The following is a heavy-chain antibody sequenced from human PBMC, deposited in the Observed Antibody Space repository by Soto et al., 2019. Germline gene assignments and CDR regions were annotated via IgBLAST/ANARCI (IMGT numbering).Heavy chain of an antibody. Sequence: QVQVVESGGGLVKPGGSLRLSCAASGFTFSDYYMSWIRQAPGKGLEWVSYISSSSSYTNYADSVKGRFTISRDNAKNSLYLQMNSLRAEDTAVYYCARGSGSSGWYDYYYYGMDVWGQGTTVTVSS. D-gene: IGHD6-19*01. CDR1: GFTFSDYY. V-gene: IGHV3-11*05. CDR3: ARGSGSSGWYDYYYYGMDV. CDR2: ISSSSSYT. J-gene: IGHJ6*02.